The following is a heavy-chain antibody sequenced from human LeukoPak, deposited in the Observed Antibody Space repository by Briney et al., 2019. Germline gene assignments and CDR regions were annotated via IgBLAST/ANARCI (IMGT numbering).Heavy chain of an antibody. CDR2: ISSSGTTI. J-gene: IGHJ4*02. CDR1: GFTFSSHE. V-gene: IGHV3-48*03. CDR3: ARAFDY. Sequence: GGSLRLSCAASGFTFSSHETNWVRQAPGKGLEWISHISSSGTTIYYADSVKGRFTISRDNAKNSLYLQMSSLRVEDTAIYYCARAFDYWGQGTLVTVSS.